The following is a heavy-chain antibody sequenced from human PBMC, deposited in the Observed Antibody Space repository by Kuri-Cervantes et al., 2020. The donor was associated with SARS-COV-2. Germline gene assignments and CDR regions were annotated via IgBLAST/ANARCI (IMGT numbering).Heavy chain of an antibody. CDR2: IVRDDDK. V-gene: IGHV2-70*11. CDR3: ARLRWGDYGENVVTDDAFDI. Sequence: TLSLTCPVSGGSISSYYCSWIRQPPGEALEWLARIVRDDDKNYSTSLKTRFTISKDTSKNQVVLTMTNMDPVDTATYYCARLRWGDYGENVVTDDAFDIWGQGTMVTVSS. CDR1: GGSISSYYC. J-gene: IGHJ3*02. D-gene: IGHD4-17*01.